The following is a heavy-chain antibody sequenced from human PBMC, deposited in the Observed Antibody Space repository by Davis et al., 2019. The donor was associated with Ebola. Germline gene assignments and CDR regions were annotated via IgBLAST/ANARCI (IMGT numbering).Heavy chain of an antibody. V-gene: IGHV4-34*01. CDR3: ARVRRHIVVVPAAIDY. CDR2: INHSGST. CDR1: GGSFSGYY. D-gene: IGHD2-2*01. J-gene: IGHJ4*02. Sequence: MPSETLSLTCAVYGGSFSGYYWSWIRQPPGKGLEWIGEINHSGSTNYNPSLKSRVTISVDTSKNQFSLKLSSVTAADTAVYYCARVRRHIVVVPAAIDYWGQGTLVTVSS.